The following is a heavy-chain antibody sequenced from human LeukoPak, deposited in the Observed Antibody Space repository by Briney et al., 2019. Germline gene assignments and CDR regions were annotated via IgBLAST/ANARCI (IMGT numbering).Heavy chain of an antibody. V-gene: IGHV3-30*02. CDR3: TNFDH. CDR2: ISYDGGED. CDR1: GFTFRSSG. Sequence: GGSLRLSCTASGFTFRSSGMHWFRQAPGKGLEWVALISYDGGEDYYADSVKGRFSISRDNFRNTLYLQMSSLRAEDTAVYYCTNFDHWGQGTLVTVSS. J-gene: IGHJ4*02.